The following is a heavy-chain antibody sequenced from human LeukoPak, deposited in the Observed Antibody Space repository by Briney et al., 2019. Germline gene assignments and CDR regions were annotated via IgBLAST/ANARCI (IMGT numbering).Heavy chain of an antibody. CDR1: GYTFTVYY. V-gene: IGHV1-2*02. CDR2: TSPKSGDT. Sequence: ASVKVSCKASGYTFTVYYMHWVRQAPGQGLEWMGWTSPKSGDTNYAQKFQGRVTMTRDTSVSTAYMELRRLTSDDTAVYYCARAHYSSSWYEWGQGTLVTVSS. D-gene: IGHD6-13*01. CDR3: ARAHYSSSWYE. J-gene: IGHJ4*02.